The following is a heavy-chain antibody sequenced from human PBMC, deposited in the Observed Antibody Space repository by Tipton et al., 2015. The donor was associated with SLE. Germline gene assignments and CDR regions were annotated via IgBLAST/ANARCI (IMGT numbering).Heavy chain of an antibody. CDR2: ISSTGST. CDR1: GGSISNVAYY. V-gene: IGHV4-61*02. CDR3: TRDRTPDYYYYYMDV. D-gene: IGHD2-15*01. Sequence: TLSLTCTVSGGSISNVAYYWSWIRQPAGKGLEWIGRISSTGSTNYNPSLKSRVTMSVDTSKNQFSLRVTSVTAADSAIYYCTRDRTPDYYYYYMDVWGQGTTVTVSS. J-gene: IGHJ6*03.